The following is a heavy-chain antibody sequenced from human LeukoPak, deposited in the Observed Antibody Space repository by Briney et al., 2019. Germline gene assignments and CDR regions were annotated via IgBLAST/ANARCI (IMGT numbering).Heavy chain of an antibody. Sequence: GGSLRLSCAASGFTFSNAWMGWVRQAPGKGLEWVGRIKSKTDGGTTDYAAPVKGRFTISRDDSKNTLYLQMNSLKTEDTAVYYCTTDEDYSGSYFGHWGQGTLVTVSS. D-gene: IGHD1-26*01. J-gene: IGHJ4*02. V-gene: IGHV3-15*01. CDR1: GFTFSNAW. CDR2: IKSKTDGGTT. CDR3: TTDEDYSGSYFGH.